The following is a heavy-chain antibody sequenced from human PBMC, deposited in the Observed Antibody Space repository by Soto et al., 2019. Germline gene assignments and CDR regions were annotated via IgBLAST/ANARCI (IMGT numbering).Heavy chain of an antibody. J-gene: IGHJ6*02. CDR3: ARDRELLWFGVGDYYGMDV. Sequence: ASVKVSCKASGYTFTSYGISWVRQATGQGLEWMGWMNPNSGNTGYAQKFQGRVTMTRNTSISTAYMELSSLRSEDTAVYYCARDRELLWFGVGDYYGMDVWGQGTTVTASS. V-gene: IGHV1-8*02. D-gene: IGHD3-10*01. CDR2: MNPNSGNT. CDR1: GYTFTSYG.